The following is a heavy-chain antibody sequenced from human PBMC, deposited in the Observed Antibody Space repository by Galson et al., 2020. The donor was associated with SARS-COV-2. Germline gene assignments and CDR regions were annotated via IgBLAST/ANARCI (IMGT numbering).Heavy chain of an antibody. CDR2: INHSGST. V-gene: IGHV4-34*01. CDR3: ARETPNPSTSTLYYYYYMDV. CDR1: GGSFSGYY. J-gene: IGHJ6*03. Sequence: SETLSLTCAVYGGSFSGYYWSWIRQPPGKGLEWIGEINHSGSTNYNPSLKSRVTISVDTSKNQFSLKLSSVTAADTAVYYCARETPNPSTSTLYYYYYMDVWGKGTTVTVSS. D-gene: IGHD2-2*01.